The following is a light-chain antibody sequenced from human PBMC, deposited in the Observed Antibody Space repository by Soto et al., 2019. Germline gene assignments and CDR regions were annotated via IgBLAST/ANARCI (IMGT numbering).Light chain of an antibody. Sequence: QSALTQPASVSGSPGQSITISCTGTSNDVGAYNHVSWYQHHPGKAPKLLIFEGSKRPSGVSTRFSGSKSGNTDSLTISGSEAEDEDDDHCCSYGCFGSLVIFGGGTKVTVL. CDR2: EGS. CDR3: CSYGCFGSLVI. J-gene: IGLJ2*01. V-gene: IGLV2-23*01. CDR1: SNDVGAYNH.